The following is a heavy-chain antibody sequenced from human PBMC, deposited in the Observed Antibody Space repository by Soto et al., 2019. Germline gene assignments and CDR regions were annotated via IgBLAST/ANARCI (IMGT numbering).Heavy chain of an antibody. CDR1: GFTFSDYG. CDR3: GKEGSPKLSRGDDY. J-gene: IGHJ4*02. CDR2: ISHEGGTQ. D-gene: IGHD3-10*01. Sequence: QVQLAESGGGVVQPGGSLRLSCAASGFTFSDYGIDWVRQAPGKGLEWVAVISHEGGTQYYADSVRGRFTVSRDNSKNLLYLKMDSWGPEDTVVYFWGKEGSPKLSRGDDYWGQGTLVTVSS. V-gene: IGHV3-30*18.